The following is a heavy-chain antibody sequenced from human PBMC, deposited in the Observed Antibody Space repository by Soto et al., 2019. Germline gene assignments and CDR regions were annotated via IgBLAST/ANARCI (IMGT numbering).Heavy chain of an antibody. CDR2: FDPEDGET. V-gene: IGHV1-24*01. CDR3: ATPPSGDPGYYYYYGMDV. Sequence: ASVKVSCKVAGHTLTELSMHWVRQAPGKGLERMGGFDPEDGETIYAQKFQGRVTMTEDTSTDTAYMELSSLRSEDTAVYYCATPPSGDPGYYYYYGMDVWGQGTTVTVSS. D-gene: IGHD3-10*01. J-gene: IGHJ6*02. CDR1: GHTLTELS.